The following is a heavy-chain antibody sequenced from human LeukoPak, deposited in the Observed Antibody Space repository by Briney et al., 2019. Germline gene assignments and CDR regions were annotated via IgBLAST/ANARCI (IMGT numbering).Heavy chain of an antibody. D-gene: IGHD3-10*01. Sequence: GGSLRLSCTASGFTFSSYSMNWVRQAPGKGLEWVSYISSSSSTIYYADSVKGRFTISRDNAKNSLYLQMNSLRAEDTAVYYCARAILLWFGEERDAFDIWGQGTMVTVSS. CDR3: ARAILLWFGEERDAFDI. CDR1: GFTFSSYS. J-gene: IGHJ3*02. V-gene: IGHV3-48*04. CDR2: ISSSSSTI.